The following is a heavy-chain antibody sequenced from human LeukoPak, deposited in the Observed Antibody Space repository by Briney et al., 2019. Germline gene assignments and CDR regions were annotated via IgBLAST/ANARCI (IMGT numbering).Heavy chain of an antibody. D-gene: IGHD3-22*01. CDR1: GFTVSSNY. J-gene: IGHJ4*02. Sequence: GGSLRLSCAASGFTVSSNYMNWVRQAPGKGLEWVSVIYIGGTTYYADSVRGRFTISRDNSKNTLYLQMNSLRAEDTAVYYCARDRTYYYDSSEGSMFDYWGQGTLVTVSS. CDR3: ARDRTYYYDSSEGSMFDY. CDR2: IYIGGTT. V-gene: IGHV3-53*01.